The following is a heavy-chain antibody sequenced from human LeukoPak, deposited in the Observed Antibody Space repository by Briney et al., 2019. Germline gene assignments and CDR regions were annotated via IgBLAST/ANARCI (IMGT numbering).Heavy chain of an antibody. CDR2: IYYSGST. V-gene: IGHV4-59*01. D-gene: IGHD7-27*01. CDR1: GGSISSFY. CDR3: ARAPRGLGYFDY. Sequence: PSETLSLTCTVSGGSISSFYWSWIRQPPGKGLEWIGYIYYSGSTNYNPSLKSRVTISVDTSKNQFSLKLSSVTAADTAVYYCARAPRGLGYFDYWGQGTLVTVSS. J-gene: IGHJ4*02.